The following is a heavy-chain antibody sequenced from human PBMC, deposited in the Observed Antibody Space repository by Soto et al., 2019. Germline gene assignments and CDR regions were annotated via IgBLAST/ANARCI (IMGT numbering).Heavy chain of an antibody. CDR3: AREGGGYYGSGSSNPFFDL. V-gene: IGHV3-48*01. CDR2: ISISSSTI. Sequence: EVQLVESGGGLVLPGGSLRLSCAASGFTLSSYTMNWVRQAPGKGLQWVPYISISSSTIYYADSVKGRFTISRDNAKNSLHLQMNSLRAEDTAVYYCAREGGGYYGSGSSNPFFDLWGRGTLVTVSS. CDR1: GFTLSSYT. J-gene: IGHJ2*01. D-gene: IGHD3-10*01.